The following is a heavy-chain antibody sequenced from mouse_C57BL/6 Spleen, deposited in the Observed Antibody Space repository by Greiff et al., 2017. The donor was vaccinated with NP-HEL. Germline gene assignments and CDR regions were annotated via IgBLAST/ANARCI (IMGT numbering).Heavy chain of an antibody. CDR3: ARHGAGTGIGAMDY. CDR2: ISSGGSYT. J-gene: IGHJ4*01. CDR1: GFTFSSYG. D-gene: IGHD4-1*01. V-gene: IGHV5-6*01. Sequence: EVKVVESGGDLVKPGGSLKLSCAASGFTFSSYGMSWVRQTPDKRLEWVATISSGGSYTYYPDSVKGRFTISRDNAKNTLYLQMSSLKSEDTAMYYCARHGAGTGIGAMDYWGQGTSVTVSS.